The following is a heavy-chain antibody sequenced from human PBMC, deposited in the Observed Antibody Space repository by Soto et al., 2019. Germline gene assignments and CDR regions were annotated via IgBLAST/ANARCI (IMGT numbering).Heavy chain of an antibody. J-gene: IGHJ4*02. Sequence: EVQLLESGGGLVQPGGSLRLSCAASGFTFSSYAMSWVRQAPGKGLEWVSAISGSGGSTYYADSVKGRFTISRDNSKNTLYLQMNSLRAEDTAVYYCAKGSEYYDFWSGLGLPTSFFDYWGQGTLVTVSS. CDR1: GFTFSSYA. V-gene: IGHV3-23*01. CDR3: AKGSEYYDFWSGLGLPTSFFDY. CDR2: ISGSGGST. D-gene: IGHD3-3*01.